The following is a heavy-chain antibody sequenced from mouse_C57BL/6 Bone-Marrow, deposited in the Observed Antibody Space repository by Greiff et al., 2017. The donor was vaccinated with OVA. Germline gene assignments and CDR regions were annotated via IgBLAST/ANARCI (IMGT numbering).Heavy chain of an antibody. CDR2: IYPSDSET. D-gene: IGHD2-4*01. Sequence: QVQLQQPGAELVRPGSSVKLSCKASGYTFTSYWMDWVKQMPGQGLEWIGNIYPSDSETHYNQKFKDKATLTVDKSSSTAYMQLSSLTSEDSAVYYCAFYDYGGYYFDYWGQGTTLTVSS. J-gene: IGHJ2*01. CDR1: GYTFTSYW. CDR3: AFYDYGGYYFDY. V-gene: IGHV1-61*01.